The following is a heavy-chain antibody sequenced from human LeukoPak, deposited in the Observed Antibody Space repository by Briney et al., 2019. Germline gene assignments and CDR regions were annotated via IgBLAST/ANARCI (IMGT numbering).Heavy chain of an antibody. J-gene: IGHJ6*03. CDR1: GFAVSSNY. CDR3: ARDTYYSDSGIYYSDV. V-gene: IGHV3-66*01. Sequence: GGSLRLSCAVSGFAVSSNYMSWVRQAPGKGLEWVSVIYIDGSTYYVDSVKGRFTVSRDTSKNTLYLEMNSLRAEDTAVYFCARDTYYSDSGIYYSDVWGKGTTVTISS. D-gene: IGHD3-10*01. CDR2: IYIDGST.